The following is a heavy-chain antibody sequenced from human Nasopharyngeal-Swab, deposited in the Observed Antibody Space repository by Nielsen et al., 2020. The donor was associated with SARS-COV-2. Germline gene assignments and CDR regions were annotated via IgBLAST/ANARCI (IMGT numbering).Heavy chain of an antibody. CDR2: MYHSRAT. CDR1: GGSMSSFAFASY. CDR3: ARWSSSSIKFDY. J-gene: IGHJ4*02. D-gene: IGHD3-3*01. Sequence: SETLSLTCTVSGGSMSSFAFASYWAWLRQPPGLGLEWTGSMYHSRATYTNPSLKSRVTLSVDTSTNKFSLNLSSVTAADTAVYYCARWSSSSIKFDYWGQGTLVSVSS. V-gene: IGHV4-39*01.